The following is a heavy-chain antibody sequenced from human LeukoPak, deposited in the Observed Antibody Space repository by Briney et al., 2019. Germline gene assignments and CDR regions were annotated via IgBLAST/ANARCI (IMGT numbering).Heavy chain of an antibody. Sequence: PGGSLRLSCAASGFTFSSYAMHWVRQAPGKGLEWVAVISYDGSNKSYADSVKGRFTISRDNSKNTLYLQMNSLRAEDTAVYYCARDPALRDYFDYWGQGTLVTVSS. CDR2: ISYDGSNK. D-gene: IGHD2-15*01. V-gene: IGHV3-30*04. CDR3: ARDPALRDYFDY. CDR1: GFTFSSYA. J-gene: IGHJ4*02.